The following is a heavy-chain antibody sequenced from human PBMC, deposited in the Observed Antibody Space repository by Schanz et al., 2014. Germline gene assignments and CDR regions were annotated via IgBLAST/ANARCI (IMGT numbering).Heavy chain of an antibody. Sequence: VQLLESGGGLVQPGGSLRLSCAASGFIFSNSWMSWVRQAPGKGLEWVALVWSDGNTKYYVDSVKGRFTISRDNSKDTLYLQMSGLTPEDTAVYYCARGPIPIQGVPMDFWGQGTLVTVSS. CDR1: GFIFSNSW. D-gene: IGHD3-10*01. J-gene: IGHJ4*02. CDR3: ARGPIPIQGVPMDF. V-gene: IGHV3-33*08. CDR2: VWSDGNTK.